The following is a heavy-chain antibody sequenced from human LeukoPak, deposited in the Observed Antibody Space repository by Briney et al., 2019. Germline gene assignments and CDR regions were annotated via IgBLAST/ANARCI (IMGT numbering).Heavy chain of an antibody. Sequence: SETLSLTCAVSGGSISSSNWWSWVRQPPGKGLEWIGYIYYSGSTNYNPSLKSRVTISVDTSKNQFSLKLSSVTAADTAVYYCARTVTLDDAFDIWGQGTMVTVSS. D-gene: IGHD4-17*01. V-gene: IGHV4-4*02. CDR1: GGSISSSNW. CDR3: ARTVTLDDAFDI. CDR2: IYYSGST. J-gene: IGHJ3*02.